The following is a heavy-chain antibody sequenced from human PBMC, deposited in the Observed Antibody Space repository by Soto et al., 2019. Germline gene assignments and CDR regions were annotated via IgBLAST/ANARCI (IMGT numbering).Heavy chain of an antibody. J-gene: IGHJ6*02. CDR1: GFSFSTYW. CDR3: ARDQTPGLYGFDV. CDR2: IDSDGSGI. Sequence: EVQLVESGGGLVQRGGSLRLSCAASGFSFSTYWMHWVRQVPGKGLVWLSRIDSDGSGIEYADSVRGRFTVSRDNAEYTLYLQMKALRPEDTAVYFCARDQTPGLYGFDVWGHGTTVTVSS. V-gene: IGHV3-74*01. D-gene: IGHD2-8*01.